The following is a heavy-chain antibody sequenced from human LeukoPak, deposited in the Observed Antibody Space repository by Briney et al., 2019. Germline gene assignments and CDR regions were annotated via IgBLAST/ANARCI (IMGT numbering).Heavy chain of an antibody. D-gene: IGHD3-10*01. CDR1: GGSISSGGYY. CDR2: IYQSGSA. J-gene: IGHJ4*02. Sequence: PSETLSLTCTVSGGSISSGGYYWSWIRQPPGKGLEWIGYIYQSGSAYYNPPLKSRVTISVDRSKNQFSLKLSSVTAADTAVYYCARSRVIGVSPYYCDYWGQGTLVTVSS. CDR3: ARSRVIGVSPYYCDY. V-gene: IGHV4-30-2*01.